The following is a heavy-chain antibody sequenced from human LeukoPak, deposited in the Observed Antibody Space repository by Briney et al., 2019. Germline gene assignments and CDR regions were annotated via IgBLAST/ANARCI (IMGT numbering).Heavy chain of an antibody. CDR1: GFTFNSHA. CDR2: IVGSGGSS. V-gene: IGHV3-23*01. Sequence: GGSLRLSCAASGFTFNSHAMYWVRQAPGKGLEWVSGIVGSGGSSYYAESVRGRFTIPRDNSKNTVYMQMNSLRDEDTAVYYCAKTTFGYSSGRSPGGPVDYWAQGTVVTVSS. CDR3: AKTTFGYSSGRSPGGPVDY. J-gene: IGHJ4*02. D-gene: IGHD6-19*01.